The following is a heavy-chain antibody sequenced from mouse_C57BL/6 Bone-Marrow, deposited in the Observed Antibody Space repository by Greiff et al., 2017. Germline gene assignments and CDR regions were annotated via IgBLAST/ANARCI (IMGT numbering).Heavy chain of an antibody. J-gene: IGHJ1*03. V-gene: IGHV1-81*01. D-gene: IGHD1-1*01. CDR1: GYTFTSYG. CDR2: IYPRSGNT. Sequence: VQLQESGAELARPGASVKLSCKASGYTFTSYGLSWVKQRTGQGLEWIGEIYPRSGNTYYNQKFKGKATLTADKSSSTAYMELRSLTSEDSAGYFCARYYGSSYWYFDVWGTGTTVTVSS. CDR3: ARYYGSSYWYFDV.